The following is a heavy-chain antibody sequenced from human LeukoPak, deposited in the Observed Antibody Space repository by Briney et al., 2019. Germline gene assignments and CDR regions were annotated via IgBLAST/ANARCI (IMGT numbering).Heavy chain of an antibody. CDR2: ISAYNGNT. J-gene: IGHJ4*02. CDR1: GYTFTSYG. CDR3: ARDYYYDSSGYLSRARYFDY. Sequence: ASVKVSCKASGYTFTSYGISWVRQATGQGLEWMGWISAYNGNTNYAQKFQGRVTMTTDTSTSTAYMELRSLRSDDTAVYYCARDYYYDSSGYLSRARYFDYWGQGTLVTVSS. D-gene: IGHD3-22*01. V-gene: IGHV1-18*01.